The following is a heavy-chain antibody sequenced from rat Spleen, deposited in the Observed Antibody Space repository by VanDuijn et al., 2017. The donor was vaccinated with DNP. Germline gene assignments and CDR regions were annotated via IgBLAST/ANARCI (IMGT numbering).Heavy chain of an antibody. Sequence: EVHLQESGPGLVKPSQSLSLTCSVTGYSITSDYWGWIRKFPGNKMEWIGHISYSGRTTYNPSLKGRISITSDTSKNQFFLQVNSVTTEDTATYYCARGDILRSFDYWGQGVMVTVSS. J-gene: IGHJ2*01. D-gene: IGHD1-6*01. CDR3: ARGDILRSFDY. CDR1: GYSITSDY. V-gene: IGHV3-1*01. CDR2: ISYSGRT.